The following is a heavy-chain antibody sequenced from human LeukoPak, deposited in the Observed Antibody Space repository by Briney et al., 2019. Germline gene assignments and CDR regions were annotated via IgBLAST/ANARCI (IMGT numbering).Heavy chain of an antibody. D-gene: IGHD3-22*01. CDR2: IYYSGNT. CDR3: ARDRDSSGLCDFDL. V-gene: IGHV4-59*01. Sequence: PSETLSLTCTVSGGSISSYYWSWIRQPPGKGLEWIGYIYYSGNTNYNPSLKSRVSISIDTSKNQFSLQLSSVTAADTAVYYCARDRDSSGLCDFDLWGRGTLVTVSA. J-gene: IGHJ2*01. CDR1: GGSISSYY.